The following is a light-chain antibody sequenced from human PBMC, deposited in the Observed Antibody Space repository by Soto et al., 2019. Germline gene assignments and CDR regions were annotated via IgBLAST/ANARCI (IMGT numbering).Light chain of an antibody. CDR2: GAS. Sequence: EIVLTQSPGTLSLSPGDRATLSCRASQSVSSSYLAWYQQKPGQAPGLLIYGASSRATGIPDRFSGSGSGTDFTLTISRLEPEDFAVYYCQHRSNWPLTFGGGTKVEIK. J-gene: IGKJ4*01. CDR3: QHRSNWPLT. CDR1: QSVSSSY. V-gene: IGKV3D-20*02.